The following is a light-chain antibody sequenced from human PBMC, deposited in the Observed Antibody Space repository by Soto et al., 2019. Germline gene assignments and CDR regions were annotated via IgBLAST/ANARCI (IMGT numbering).Light chain of an antibody. CDR3: AARDDSLNGVL. V-gene: IGLV1-44*01. J-gene: IGLJ2*01. CDR1: SSNIGVNT. CDR2: NNN. Sequence: QSVLTQPPSASGTSGQSVTISCSGSSSNIGVNTVSWYQQLPGTAPKLLIQNNNQRPSGVPDRFSGSKSGTSASLVLSGLQSDDEAEYYCAARDDSLNGVLFGGGTKLTVL.